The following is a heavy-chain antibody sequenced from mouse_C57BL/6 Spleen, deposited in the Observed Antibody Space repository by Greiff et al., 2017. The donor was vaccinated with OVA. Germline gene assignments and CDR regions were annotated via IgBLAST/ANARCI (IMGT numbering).Heavy chain of an antibody. J-gene: IGHJ4*01. D-gene: IGHD1-1*01. CDR1: GFSLTSYG. CDR3: AKNGIDGSSSRAMDY. CDR2: IWSGGST. V-gene: IGHV2-4*01. Sequence: VQGVESGPGLVQPSQSLSITCTVSGFSLTSYGVHWVRQPPGKGLEWLGVIWSGGSTDYNAAFISRLSISKDNSKSQFFFKMKSLQADDTAIYYCAKNGIDGSSSRAMDYWGQGTSVTVSS.